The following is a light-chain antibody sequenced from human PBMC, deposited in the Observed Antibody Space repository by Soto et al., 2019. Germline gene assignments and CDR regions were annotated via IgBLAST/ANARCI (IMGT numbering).Light chain of an antibody. Sequence: EIVMTQSPATLSVSPGERATLSCGASQSVSRNLAWYQQKPGQAPRLLIHGASTKATDIAARISGSGSGTEFTLTISSLQSEDFAVYYCQQYNKWPLTFGGGTKVEIK. CDR1: QSVSRN. V-gene: IGKV3-15*01. CDR3: QQYNKWPLT. J-gene: IGKJ4*01. CDR2: GAS.